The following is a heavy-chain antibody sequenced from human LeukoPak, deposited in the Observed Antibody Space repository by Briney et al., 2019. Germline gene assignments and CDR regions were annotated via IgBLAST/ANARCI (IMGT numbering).Heavy chain of an antibody. J-gene: IGHJ6*03. V-gene: IGHV3-64*01. D-gene: IGHD6-19*01. CDR3: ARVAAVAPNYYYYYYMDV. Sequence: GGSLRLSCAASGFTFSSYAMHWVRQAPGKGLEYVSAISSNGGSTYYANSVKGRFTISRDNSKNTLYLQMGSLRAEDMAVYYCARVAAVAPNYYYYYYMDVWGKGTTVTVSS. CDR2: ISSNGGST. CDR1: GFTFSSYA.